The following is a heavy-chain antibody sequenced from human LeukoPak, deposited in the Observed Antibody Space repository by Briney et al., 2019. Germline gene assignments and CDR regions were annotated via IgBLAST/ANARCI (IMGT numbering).Heavy chain of an antibody. J-gene: IGHJ4*02. V-gene: IGHV3-33*01. D-gene: IGHD6-13*01. CDR3: VRDSAAAGTFIDH. Sequence: GGSLILSCAASGFTFSNYGMHWVRQAPGKGLEWVAVIWYDGSNKYYADSVKGRFTISRDNSKNTLYLQMNSLRAEDTAVYYCVRDSAAAGTFIDHWGQGTLVTVSS. CDR1: GFTFSNYG. CDR2: IWYDGSNK.